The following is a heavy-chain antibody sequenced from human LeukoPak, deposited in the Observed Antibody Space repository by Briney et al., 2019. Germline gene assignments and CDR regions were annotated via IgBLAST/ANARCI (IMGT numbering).Heavy chain of an antibody. V-gene: IGHV4-31*03. D-gene: IGHD5-12*01. J-gene: IGHJ4*02. Sequence: PSETLSLTCTVSGGSISSRGYYWSWIRQHPGKGLEWIGYIYYSGSTYYNPSLKSRVTISVDTSKNQFSLKLSSVTAADTAVYYCARKRGYSGYGFWGQGTLVTVSS. CDR1: GGSISSRGYY. CDR2: IYYSGST. CDR3: ARKRGYSGYGF.